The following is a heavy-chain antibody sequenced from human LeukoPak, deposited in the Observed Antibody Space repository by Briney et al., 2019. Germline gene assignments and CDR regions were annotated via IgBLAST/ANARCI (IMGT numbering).Heavy chain of an antibody. CDR2: ISGSGGST. V-gene: IGHV3-23*01. CDR3: ANGAVAGLLDY. D-gene: IGHD6-19*01. Sequence: GGSLRLSCAASGFTFSSYAMSWVRQAPGKGLEWVSAISGSGGSTYYADSVKGRFTISRENSNNTLYLKRNCLRAEDTAVYYCANGAVAGLLDYWGQGTLVTVSS. CDR1: GFTFSSYA. J-gene: IGHJ4*02.